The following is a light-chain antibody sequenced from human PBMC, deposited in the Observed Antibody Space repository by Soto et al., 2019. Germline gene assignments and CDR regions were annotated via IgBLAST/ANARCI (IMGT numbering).Light chain of an antibody. CDR1: QTVNNN. Sequence: EIVMTQSPATVSVSPGERATLSCRASQTVNNNLAWYQQKPGQAPRLLIYGASTRATGIPDRFTGSGSGTEFTLTISNLQSEDFAVYYCQQYNIWPLIFGGGTKVEIK. V-gene: IGKV3-15*01. CDR3: QQYNIWPLI. CDR2: GAS. J-gene: IGKJ4*01.